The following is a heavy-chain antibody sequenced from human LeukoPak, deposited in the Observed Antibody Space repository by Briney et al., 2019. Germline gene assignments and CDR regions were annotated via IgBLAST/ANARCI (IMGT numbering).Heavy chain of an antibody. J-gene: IGHJ4*02. CDR3: VKGLGVDDN. CDR2: ISGSAFST. D-gene: IGHD3-10*01. CDR1: GFTVSRNY. Sequence: PGGSLRLSCAASGFTVSRNYMSWVRQAPGKGLEWVSGISGSAFSTDYADSVKGRFTISRDNSRNTLYLQMNSLRGDDTAVYYCVKGLGVDDNWGQGTLVTVSS. V-gene: IGHV3-23*01.